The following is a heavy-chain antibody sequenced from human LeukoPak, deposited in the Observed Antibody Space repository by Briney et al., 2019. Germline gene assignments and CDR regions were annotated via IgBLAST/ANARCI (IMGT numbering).Heavy chain of an antibody. V-gene: IGHV3-23*01. CDR1: GFTFSSYA. D-gene: IGHD1-1*01. J-gene: IGHJ4*02. CDR3: ARAGPNDHRFDY. CDR2: ISGSGGST. Sequence: GGSLRLSCAASGFTFSSYAMSWVRQAPGKGLEWVSAISGSGGSTYYADSVKGRFTISRDTLKNTVYLQMFSLRPEDTAIYYCARAGPNDHRFDYWGQGTLVAVSS.